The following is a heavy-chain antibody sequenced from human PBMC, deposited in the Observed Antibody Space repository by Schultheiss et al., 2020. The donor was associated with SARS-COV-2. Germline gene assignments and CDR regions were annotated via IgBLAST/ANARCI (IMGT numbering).Heavy chain of an antibody. D-gene: IGHD6-6*01. J-gene: IGHJ4*02. CDR2: IYYSGST. Sequence: SETLSLTCTVSGGSISSGGYYWSWIRQHPGKGLEWIGYIYYSGSTYYNPSLKSRVTISVDTSKNQFSLKLSSVTAADTAVYYCATGGSSSSRVDYWGQGTLVTVSS. CDR1: GGSISSGGYY. CDR3: ATGGSSSSRVDY. V-gene: IGHV4-31*03.